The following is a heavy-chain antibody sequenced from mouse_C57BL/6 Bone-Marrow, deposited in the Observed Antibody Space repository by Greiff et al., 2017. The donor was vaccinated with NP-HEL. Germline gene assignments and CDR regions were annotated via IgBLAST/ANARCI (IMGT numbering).Heavy chain of an antibody. J-gene: IGHJ1*03. CDR1: GYTFTDYY. V-gene: IGHV1-26*01. CDR2: INPNNGGT. Sequence: VQLQQSGPELVKPGASVKISCKASGYTFTDYYMNWVKQSHGKSLEWIGDINPNNGGTSYNQKFKGKATLTVDKSSSTAYMELRSLTSEDSAVYYCAREGAVYYDDDGWYFDVWGTGTTVTVSS. CDR3: AREGAVYYDDDGWYFDV. D-gene: IGHD2-4*01.